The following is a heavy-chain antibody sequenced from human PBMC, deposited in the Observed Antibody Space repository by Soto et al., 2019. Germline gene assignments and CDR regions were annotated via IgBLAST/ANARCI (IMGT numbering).Heavy chain of an antibody. CDR1: GGTFSSYA. CDR3: ARADYYDSSGYYPFYWYFDL. Sequence: QVQLVQSGAEVKKPGSSVKVSCKASGGTFSSYAISWVRQAPGQGLEWMGGIIPIFGTANYAQKLQGRVTITADKSTSTAYMELSSLRSEDTAVYYCARADYYDSSGYYPFYWYFDLWGRGTLVTVSS. J-gene: IGHJ2*01. CDR2: IIPIFGTA. D-gene: IGHD3-22*01. V-gene: IGHV1-69*06.